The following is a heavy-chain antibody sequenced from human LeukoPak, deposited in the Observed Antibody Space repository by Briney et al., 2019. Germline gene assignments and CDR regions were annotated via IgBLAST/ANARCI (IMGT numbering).Heavy chain of an antibody. CDR1: GGSISGHY. CDR3: ARMTYEPTVFGVVTDFDY. V-gene: IGHV4-59*11. D-gene: IGHD3-3*01. J-gene: IGHJ4*02. CDR2: IHYSGRP. Sequence: PSETLSLTCTVSGGSISGHYWTWIRQPPGKGLEWIGQIHYSGRPDYNTSLKSRVTISVDTSKNQLSLKVTSVTGADTAVYYCARMTYEPTVFGVVTDFDYWGQGTLVTVSS.